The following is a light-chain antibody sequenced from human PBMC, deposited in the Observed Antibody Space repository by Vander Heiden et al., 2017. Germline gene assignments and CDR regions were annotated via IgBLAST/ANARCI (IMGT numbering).Light chain of an antibody. Sequence: EIVLTQSPGTLSLSPGERVTLSCRASQSIASSYLAWYQQKPGQAPRLLIYGASSRATGIPDRFGGSGSGTDFTLTISRLEPEDFAVYYCQQYGSSPVYTFGQGTKLEIK. CDR3: QQYGSSPVYT. V-gene: IGKV3-20*01. J-gene: IGKJ2*01. CDR1: QSIASSY. CDR2: GAS.